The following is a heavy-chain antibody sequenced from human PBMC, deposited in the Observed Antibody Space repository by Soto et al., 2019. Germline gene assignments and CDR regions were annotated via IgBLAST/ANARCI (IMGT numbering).Heavy chain of an antibody. CDR1: GFTFSSYW. Sequence: GGSLRLSCAASGFTFSSYWMHWVRQAPGKGLVWVSRINSDGSSIGYADSVKGRFTISRDNAKNTLYVQMNSLRAEDTAVYYCAVIPRPGDGFDIWGQGTMVTVSS. V-gene: IGHV3-74*01. D-gene: IGHD2-21*01. CDR2: INSDGSSI. CDR3: AVIPRPGDGFDI. J-gene: IGHJ3*02.